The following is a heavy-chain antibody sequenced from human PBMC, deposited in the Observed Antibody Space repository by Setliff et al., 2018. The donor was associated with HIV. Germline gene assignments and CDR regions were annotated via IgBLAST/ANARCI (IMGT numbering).Heavy chain of an antibody. V-gene: IGHV3-23*01. CDR1: GFTFSSFA. D-gene: IGHD6-19*01. CDR3: AAVFTAVPGRSLDY. Sequence: PGGSLRLSCAASGFTFSSFAMSWVRQAPGKGLEWVSSISGSGGITYYADSVKGRFTIYRDNSKNTLYVQMDSLRAEDTAVYYCAAVFTAVPGRSLDYWGQGTLVTVSS. CDR2: ISGSGGIT. J-gene: IGHJ4*02.